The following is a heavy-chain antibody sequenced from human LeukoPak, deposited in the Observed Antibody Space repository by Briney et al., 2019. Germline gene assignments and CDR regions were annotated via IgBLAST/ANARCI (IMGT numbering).Heavy chain of an antibody. Sequence: ASVKVSCKASGYTFTNYAMNWMRQAPGQGLEWMGWINTNTGDPTYAQDFTGRFVFSVDTSVSTAYLQISSLKAEDTAVYYCARAYQPLGGLSFPDSWGQGTLVTVSS. CDR3: ARAYQPLGGLSFPDS. V-gene: IGHV7-4-1*02. J-gene: IGHJ5*01. CDR1: GYTFTNYA. CDR2: INTNTGDP. D-gene: IGHD3-16*02.